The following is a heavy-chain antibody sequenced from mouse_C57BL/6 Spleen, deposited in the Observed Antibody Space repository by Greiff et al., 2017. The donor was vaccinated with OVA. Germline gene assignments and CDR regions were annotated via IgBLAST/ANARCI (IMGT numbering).Heavy chain of an antibody. CDR3: ARVGDYVGFAY. D-gene: IGHD2-4*01. V-gene: IGHV3-6*01. CDR1: GYSITSGYY. J-gene: IGHJ3*01. Sequence: EVKLQESGPGLVKPSQSLSLTCSVTGYSITSGYYWNWIRQFPGNKLEWMGYISYDGSNNYNPSLKNRISITRDTSKNQFFLKLNSVTTEDTATYYCARVGDYVGFAYWGQGTLVTVSA. CDR2: ISYDGSN.